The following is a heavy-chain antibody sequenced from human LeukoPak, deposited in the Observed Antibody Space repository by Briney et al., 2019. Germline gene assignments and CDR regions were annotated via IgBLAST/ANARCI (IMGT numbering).Heavy chain of an antibody. Sequence: GGSLRLSCAVSGFTFSSDWMIWVRQAPGKGLEWVSAISGSGGSTYYADSVKGRFTISTDHSKNTLYLQMNSLRAEDTAGYYCSKDPTAAVDFWGQGTLVTVSP. V-gene: IGHV3-23*01. CDR3: SKDPTAAVDF. D-gene: IGHD6-13*01. J-gene: IGHJ4*02. CDR2: ISGSGGST. CDR1: GFTFSSDW.